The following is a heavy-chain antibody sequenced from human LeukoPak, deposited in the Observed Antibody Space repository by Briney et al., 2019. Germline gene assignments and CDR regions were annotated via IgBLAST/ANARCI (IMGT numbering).Heavy chain of an antibody. Sequence: SETLSLTCTVSGGSISSGDYYWSWIRQPPGKGLVWIGYIYYSGSTYYNPSLKSRVTISVDTSKNQFSLKLSSVTAADTAVYYCARVPGWGSGSSVLYYFDYWGQGTLVTVSS. CDR1: GGSISSGDYY. V-gene: IGHV4-30-4*01. CDR3: ARVPGWGSGSSVLYYFDY. CDR2: IYYSGST. J-gene: IGHJ4*02. D-gene: IGHD3-10*01.